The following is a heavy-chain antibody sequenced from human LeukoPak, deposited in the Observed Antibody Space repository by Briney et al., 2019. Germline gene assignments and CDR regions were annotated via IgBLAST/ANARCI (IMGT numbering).Heavy chain of an antibody. CDR2: ISWNSGSI. CDR1: GFTFDDYA. CDR3: ARGYSSSWYD. D-gene: IGHD6-13*01. Sequence: GRSLRLSCAASGFTFDDYAMHWVRQAPGKGLEWVSGISWNSGSIGYADSVKGRFTISRDNAKNSLYLQMNSLRAEDAAVYYCARGYSSSWYDWGQGTLVTVSS. J-gene: IGHJ4*02. V-gene: IGHV3-9*01.